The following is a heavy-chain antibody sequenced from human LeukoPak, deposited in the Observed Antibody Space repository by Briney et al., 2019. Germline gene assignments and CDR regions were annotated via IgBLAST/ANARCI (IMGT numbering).Heavy chain of an antibody. Sequence: SETLSLTCTVSGDSISSYPWSWIRQPPGKGLEWIGYIYYSGSTNYNPSLKSRVTISVDTSKNQFSLKLSSVTAADTAVYYCARGLGFLVLQLVPYYYYGMDVWGQGTTVTVSS. CDR1: GDSISSYP. CDR3: ARGLGFLVLQLVPYYYYGMDV. J-gene: IGHJ6*02. V-gene: IGHV4-59*12. D-gene: IGHD6-6*01. CDR2: IYYSGST.